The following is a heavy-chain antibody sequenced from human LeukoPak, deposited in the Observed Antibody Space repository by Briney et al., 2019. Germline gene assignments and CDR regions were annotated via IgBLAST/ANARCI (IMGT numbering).Heavy chain of an antibody. J-gene: IGHJ4*02. V-gene: IGHV4-59*11. D-gene: IGHD3-22*01. CDR3: ARVGDSSGYSVLDS. CDR1: GGSIRSHY. CDR2: IYYSGSA. Sequence: PSETLSLTCSVSGGSIRSHYWNWIRRPPGKGLEWIGHIYYSGSADYNASLKSRATMFVDTSKNEFSLTLRSVTAADTAVYYCARVGDSSGYSVLDSWGQGTLVTVSS.